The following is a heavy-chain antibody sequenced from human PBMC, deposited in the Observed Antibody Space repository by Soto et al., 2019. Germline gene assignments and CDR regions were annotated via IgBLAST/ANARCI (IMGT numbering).Heavy chain of an antibody. CDR2: INYSGTT. CDR3: ARDSSSPSSGYYYDY. D-gene: IGHD6-6*01. Sequence: PSETLSLTCTASGGSISNYYWSWIRQPPGKGLEWIGYINYSGTTKYNPSLKSRVTISVDSSKNQFSLKLSSVAAADTAVYYCARDSSSPSSGYYYDYWGQGTLVTVSS. J-gene: IGHJ4*02. CDR1: GGSISNYY. V-gene: IGHV4-59*01.